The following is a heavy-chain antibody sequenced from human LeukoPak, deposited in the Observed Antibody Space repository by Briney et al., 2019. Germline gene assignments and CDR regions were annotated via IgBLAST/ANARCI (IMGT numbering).Heavy chain of an antibody. Sequence: PSETLSLTCTVSGGSISSGSYYWSWIRQPAGKGLEWIGRIYSSGTTDYNPSLKSRVTMSVDTSKNQFSLKLNSVTAADTAVYYCARDPYYDILTGYLIRGAFDIWGLGTVVTVSS. CDR2: IYSSGTT. CDR1: GGSISSGSYY. D-gene: IGHD3-9*01. J-gene: IGHJ3*02. V-gene: IGHV4-61*02. CDR3: ARDPYYDILTGYLIRGAFDI.